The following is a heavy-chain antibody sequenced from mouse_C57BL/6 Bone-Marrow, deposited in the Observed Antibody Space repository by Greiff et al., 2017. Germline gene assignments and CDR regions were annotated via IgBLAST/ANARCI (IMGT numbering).Heavy chain of an antibody. D-gene: IGHD1-1*01. CDR3: ARQAIYYYGSSYVFHVHYYAMDY. J-gene: IGHJ4*01. CDR1: GFTFSSYG. CDR2: ISSGGSYT. Sequence: EVQLVESGGDLVKPGGSLKLSCAASGFTFSSYGMSWVRQTPDKRLEWVATISSGGSYTYYPDSVKGRFTISRDNAKNTLYLQMSSLKSEDTAMYYCARQAIYYYGSSYVFHVHYYAMDYWGQGTSVTVSS. V-gene: IGHV5-6*01.